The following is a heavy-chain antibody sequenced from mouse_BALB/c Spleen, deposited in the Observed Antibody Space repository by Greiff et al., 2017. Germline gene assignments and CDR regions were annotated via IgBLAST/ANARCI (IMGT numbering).Heavy chain of an antibody. CDR3: ARSGNYYAMDY. D-gene: IGHD3-2*02. J-gene: IGHJ4*01. CDR2: ISSGSSTI. Sequence: EVQGVESGGGLVQPGGSRKLSCAASGFTFSSFGMHWVRQAPEKGLEWVAYISSGSSTIYYADTVKGRFTISRDNPKTTLFLQMTSLRSEDTAMYYCARSGNYYAMDYWGQGTSVTVSS. V-gene: IGHV5-17*02. CDR1: GFTFSSFG.